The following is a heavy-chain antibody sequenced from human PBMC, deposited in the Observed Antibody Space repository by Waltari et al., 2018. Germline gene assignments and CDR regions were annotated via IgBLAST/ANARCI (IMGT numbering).Heavy chain of an antibody. CDR1: GYDFLNYW. V-gene: IGHV5-51*01. CDR2: IYPDDSDI. D-gene: IGHD3-16*01. J-gene: IGHJ3*02. CDR3: ARPKSWGRVGPHDAFEI. Sequence: VQLVQSGAELKKPGESLKISCKTSGYDFLNYWICWVRQKVGNGLEWMGIIYPDDSDIRDSPSFEGQVTFSVDKSSNTAFLQWRNLKTSDTAMYFCARPKSWGRVGPHDAFEIWGQGTVVTVSS.